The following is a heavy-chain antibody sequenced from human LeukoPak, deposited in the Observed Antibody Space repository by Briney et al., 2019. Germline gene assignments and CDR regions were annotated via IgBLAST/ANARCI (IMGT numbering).Heavy chain of an antibody. CDR2: ISWNSGSK. Sequence: GRSLRLSCAASGFTFDEYAMHWVRQAPGKGLEWVSGISWNSGSKGYAGSVKGRFTISRDNAKNSLYLQMNSLRSEDTALYYCAKDNIRIVVVGTIDYWGQGTLVTVSS. CDR3: AKDNIRIVVVGTIDY. J-gene: IGHJ4*02. V-gene: IGHV3-9*01. CDR1: GFTFDEYA. D-gene: IGHD3-22*01.